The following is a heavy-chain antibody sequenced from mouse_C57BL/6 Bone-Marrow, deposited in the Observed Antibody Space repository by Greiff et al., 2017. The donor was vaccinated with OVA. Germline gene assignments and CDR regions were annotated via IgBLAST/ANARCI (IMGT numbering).Heavy chain of an antibody. CDR3: ARSRYYGIYWYFDV. Sequence: QVQLQQPGAELVKPGASVKLSCKASGYTFTSYWMHWVKQRPGQGLEWIGMIHPNSGSTNYNEKFKSKATLTVDKSSSTAYMQLSSLTSEDSAVYYCARSRYYGIYWYFDVWGTGTTVTVSS. V-gene: IGHV1-64*01. J-gene: IGHJ1*03. D-gene: IGHD1-1*01. CDR2: IHPNSGST. CDR1: GYTFTSYW.